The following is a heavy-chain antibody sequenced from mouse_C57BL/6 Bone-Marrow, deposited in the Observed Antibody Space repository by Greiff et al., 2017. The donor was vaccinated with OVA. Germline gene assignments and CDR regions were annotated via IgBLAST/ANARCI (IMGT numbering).Heavy chain of an antibody. CDR3: TTEDYGY. V-gene: IGHV14-4*01. CDR1: GFNIKDDY. Sequence: VQLQQSGAELVRPGASVKLSCTASGFNIKDDYMHWVKQRPEQGLEWIGWIDPENGDTEYASKFQGKAPITADTSSNTAYLQLSSLTSEDTAVYYCTTEDYGYWGQGTTLTVSS. J-gene: IGHJ2*01. CDR2: IDPENGDT. D-gene: IGHD1-1*01.